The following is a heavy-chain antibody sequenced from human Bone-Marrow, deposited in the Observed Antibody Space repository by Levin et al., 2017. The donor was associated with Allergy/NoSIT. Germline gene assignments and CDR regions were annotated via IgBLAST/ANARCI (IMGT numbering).Heavy chain of an antibody. Sequence: GESLKISCKGSGYSFTSYWIGWVRQMPGKGLEWMGIIYPGDSDTRYSPSFQGQVTISADKSISTAYLQWSSLKASDTAMYYCAGGSSGGRTHYGMDVWGQGTTVTVSS. CDR2: IYPGDSDT. D-gene: IGHD6-19*01. CDR3: AGGSSGGRTHYGMDV. CDR1: GYSFTSYW. V-gene: IGHV5-51*01. J-gene: IGHJ6*02.